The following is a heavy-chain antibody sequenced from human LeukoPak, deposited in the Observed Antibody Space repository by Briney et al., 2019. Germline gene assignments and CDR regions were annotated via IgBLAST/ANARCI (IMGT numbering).Heavy chain of an antibody. CDR1: GFTFDDYG. D-gene: IGHD6-13*01. CDR2: INWNGGST. Sequence: PGGSLRLSCAASGFTFDDYGMSWVRQAPGKGLEWVSGINWNGGSTGYADSVKGRFTISRDNAKNSLYLQMNSLRAEDTAVYYCARGGGTAAGPHSYYYYYYMDVWGKGTTVTVSS. J-gene: IGHJ6*03. CDR3: ARGGGTAAGPHSYYYYYYMDV. V-gene: IGHV3-20*04.